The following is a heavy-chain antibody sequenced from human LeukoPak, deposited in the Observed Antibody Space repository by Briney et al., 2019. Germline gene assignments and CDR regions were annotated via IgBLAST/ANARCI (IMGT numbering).Heavy chain of an antibody. D-gene: IGHD1-26*01. V-gene: IGHV3-23*01. J-gene: IGHJ4*02. CDR1: GFTFSSYA. Sequence: GGSLRLSCAASGFTFSSYAMSWVRQAPGKGLEWVSVISASGGNTYYADSVKGRFTISRDNSKNTLYLQMNSLRAEDTAVYYCAKENHGIVGATTLVDYWGQGTLVTVSS. CDR3: AKENHGIVGATTLVDY. CDR2: ISASGGNT.